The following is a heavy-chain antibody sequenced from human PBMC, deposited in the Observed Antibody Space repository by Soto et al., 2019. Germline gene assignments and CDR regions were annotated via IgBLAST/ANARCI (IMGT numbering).Heavy chain of an antibody. D-gene: IGHD1-1*01. J-gene: IGHJ4*02. V-gene: IGHV3-11*01. CDR2: ISSSGSTI. CDR1: GFTFSDYY. CDR3: ARDKSLRYNWNAFDY. Sequence: GESLKISCAASGFTFSDYYMSWIRQAPGKGLEWVSYISSSGSTIYYADSVKGRFTISRDNAKNSLYLQMNSLRAEDTAVYYCARDKSLRYNWNAFDYWGQGTLVTVSS.